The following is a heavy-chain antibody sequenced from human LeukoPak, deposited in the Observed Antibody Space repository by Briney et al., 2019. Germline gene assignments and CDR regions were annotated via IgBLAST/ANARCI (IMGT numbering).Heavy chain of an antibody. CDR2: IYYSGSN. V-gene: IGHV4-59*08. J-gene: IGHJ4*02. CDR1: GHPISSYY. D-gene: IGHD2-8*01. CDR3: ARNNTLMMYPRGGEDKGFDY. Sequence: AEPLSLTCTVSGHPISSYYGSWIRHPPGKGLEWIGYIYYSGSNNYNPSLKSRVTISVDTSKNEFSLKLTSVTAADTAVYYCARNNTLMMYPRGGEDKGFDYWGQGTLVTVSS.